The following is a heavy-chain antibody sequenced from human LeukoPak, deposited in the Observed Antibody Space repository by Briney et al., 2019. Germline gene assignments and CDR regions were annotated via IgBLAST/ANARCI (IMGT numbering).Heavy chain of an antibody. CDR3: ATVLPQANDFWSGYPNFDY. D-gene: IGHD3-3*01. CDR2: FDPEDGET. J-gene: IGHJ4*02. CDR1: GYTLTELS. Sequence: AASVKVSCKVSGYTLTELSMRWVRQAPGKGLEWMGGFDPEDGETIYAQKFQGRVTMTEDTSTDTAYMELSSLRSEDTAVYYCATVLPQANDFWSGYPNFDYWGQGTLVTVSS. V-gene: IGHV1-24*01.